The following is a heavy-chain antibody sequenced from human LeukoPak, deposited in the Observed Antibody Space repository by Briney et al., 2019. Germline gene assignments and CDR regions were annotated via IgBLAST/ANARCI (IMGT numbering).Heavy chain of an antibody. D-gene: IGHD6-13*01. Sequence: PGGSLRLSCAASGFTISGNFMSWVRQAPGKGLEWVSVIYSGGSTYYADSVKGRFTISRDNSKNNLYLQMNSLRAEDTAVYYCARGGPEAAAGNDYFDYWGQGTLVTISS. V-gene: IGHV3-53*01. CDR2: IYSGGST. CDR1: GFTISGNF. J-gene: IGHJ4*02. CDR3: ARGGPEAAAGNDYFDY.